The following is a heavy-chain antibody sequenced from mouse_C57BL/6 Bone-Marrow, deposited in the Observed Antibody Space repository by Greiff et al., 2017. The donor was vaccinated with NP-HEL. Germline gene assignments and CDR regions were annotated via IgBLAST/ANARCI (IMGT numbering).Heavy chain of an antibody. Sequence: DVQLQESGAELVRPGASVKLSCTASGFNIKDDYMHWVKQRPEQGLEWIGWIDPENGDTEYASKFQGKATITADPSSNTAYLQLSSLTSEDTAVYYCTTEGRDYWGQGTTLTVSS. J-gene: IGHJ2*01. D-gene: IGHD3-3*01. CDR1: GFNIKDDY. CDR2: IDPENGDT. CDR3: TTEGRDY. V-gene: IGHV14-4*01.